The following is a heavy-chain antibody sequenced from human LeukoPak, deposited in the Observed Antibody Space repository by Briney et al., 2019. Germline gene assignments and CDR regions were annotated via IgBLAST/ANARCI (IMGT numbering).Heavy chain of an antibody. CDR1: GHSISSDYY. Sequence: SETLSLTCTVSGHSISSDYYWAWVRQPPGKGLEWIGSIYHSGSTYYGPALKSRVTISVDTSKNQFSLKLSSVTAADTAVYYCARHRPTYYDFWSGPMGDAFDIWGQGTMVTVSS. V-gene: IGHV4-38-2*02. D-gene: IGHD3-3*01. J-gene: IGHJ3*02. CDR2: IYHSGST. CDR3: ARHRPTYYDFWSGPMGDAFDI.